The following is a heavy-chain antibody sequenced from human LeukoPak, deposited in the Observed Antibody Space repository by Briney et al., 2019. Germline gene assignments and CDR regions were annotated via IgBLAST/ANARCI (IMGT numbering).Heavy chain of an antibody. Sequence: PGGSLRLSCAASGFPPTTHSTNWVRHAPGKGLERVSSISSSSSYIYYADSVKGRFTISRDNAKNSLYLQMNSLRAEDTAVYYCARDFGVTGFWFDPWGQGTLVTVSS. CDR2: ISSSSSYI. CDR1: GFPPTTHS. J-gene: IGHJ5*02. D-gene: IGHD3-3*01. CDR3: ARDFGVTGFWFDP. V-gene: IGHV3-21*01.